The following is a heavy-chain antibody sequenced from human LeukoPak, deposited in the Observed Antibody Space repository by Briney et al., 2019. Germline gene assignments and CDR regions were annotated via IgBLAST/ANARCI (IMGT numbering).Heavy chain of an antibody. CDR1: GGSISSGGYY. V-gene: IGHV4-39*07. J-gene: IGHJ5*02. CDR2: INHSGST. Sequence: PSETLSLTCTVSGGSISSGGYYWSWIRQPPGKGLEWIGEINHSGSTNYNPSLKSRVTISVDTSKNQFSLKLSSVTAADTAVYYCARVRYCSSTSCPWGQGTLVTVSS. D-gene: IGHD2-2*01. CDR3: ARVRYCSSTSCP.